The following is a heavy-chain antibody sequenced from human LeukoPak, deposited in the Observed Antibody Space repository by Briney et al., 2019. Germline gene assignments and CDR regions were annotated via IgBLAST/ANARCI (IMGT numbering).Heavy chain of an antibody. CDR2: IYYSGST. CDR3: ARVTWGDSSGYFAPARHGAFDV. D-gene: IGHD3-22*01. CDR1: GGSTSSSN. Sequence: ETLSLTCAAGGGSTSSSNCRGLRAPRGRRLGWSWYIYYSGSTNYKPSLKSRVTISVDTSTNPFYLKLSSVSAADTAVYYCARVTWGDSSGYFAPARHGAFDVWGQGTTVTVSS. V-gene: IGHV4-59*01. J-gene: IGHJ3*01.